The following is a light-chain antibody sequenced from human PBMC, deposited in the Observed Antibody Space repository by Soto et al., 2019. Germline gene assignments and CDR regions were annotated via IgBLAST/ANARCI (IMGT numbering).Light chain of an antibody. J-gene: IGKJ1*01. Sequence: DIQMTQSPSTLSANVGDRVTISCRASQRISNWLAWYQQKPGNAPKLLIYKASTLESGVPSRFSGSGSGTEFTLTISSLQPDDFETYYCQQPNSYPWTFGQGTKVDIK. CDR2: KAS. CDR1: QRISNW. V-gene: IGKV1-5*03. CDR3: QQPNSYPWT.